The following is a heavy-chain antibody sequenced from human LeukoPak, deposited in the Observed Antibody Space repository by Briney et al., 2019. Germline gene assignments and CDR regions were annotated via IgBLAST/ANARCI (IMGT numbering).Heavy chain of an antibody. CDR3: AREAVAGSGNYFDY. D-gene: IGHD6-19*01. Sequence: GGSLRLSCAASGFTFSSYEMNWVRQAPGKGLEWVSYIGSGSSTIYYADSVKGRFTISRDNAKNSLYLQMNSLRAEDTAVYYCAREAVAGSGNYFDYWGQGTLVTVSS. J-gene: IGHJ4*02. CDR1: GFTFSSYE. V-gene: IGHV3-48*03. CDR2: IGSGSSTI.